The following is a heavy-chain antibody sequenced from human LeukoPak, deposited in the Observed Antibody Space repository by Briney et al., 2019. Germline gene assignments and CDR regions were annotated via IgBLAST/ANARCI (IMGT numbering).Heavy chain of an antibody. CDR1: GGSFSGYY. J-gene: IGHJ4*02. CDR2: INHSGST. CDR3: ATGYYYDSLPYFDY. Sequence: SETLSLTCAVYGGSFSGYYWSWIRQPPGKGLEWIGEINHSGSTNYNPSLKSRVTISVDTSKNQFSLKLSSVTAADTAVYYCATGYYYDSLPYFDYWGQGTLVTVSS. V-gene: IGHV4-34*01. D-gene: IGHD3-22*01.